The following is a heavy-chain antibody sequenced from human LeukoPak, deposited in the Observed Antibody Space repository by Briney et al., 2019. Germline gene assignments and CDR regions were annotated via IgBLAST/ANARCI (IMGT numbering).Heavy chain of an antibody. J-gene: IGHJ4*02. V-gene: IGHV4-4*07. D-gene: IGHD3-22*01. CDR3: ARDYYDSSGYSYYFDY. CDR1: GYSISSGYY. CDR2: IYTSGST. Sequence: SETLSLTCTVSGYSISSGYYWGWIRQPAGKGLEWIGRIYTSGSTNYNPSLKSRVTMSVDTSKNQFSLKLSSVTAADTAVYYCARDYYDSSGYSYYFDYWGQGTLVTVSS.